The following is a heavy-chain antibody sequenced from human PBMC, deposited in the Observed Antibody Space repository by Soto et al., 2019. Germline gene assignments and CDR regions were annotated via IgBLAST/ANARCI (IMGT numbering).Heavy chain of an antibody. D-gene: IGHD5-18*01. J-gene: IGHJ5*02. CDR3: AADEGHRHGYGRS. CDR1: GFTFTNSA. CDR2: IVVGSGNT. V-gene: IGHV1-58*01. Sequence: QMQLVQSGPEVKKPGTSVKVSCKASGFTFTNSAVQWVRQARGQRLEWIGWIVVGSGNTNYAQTFQERVTITRDMSTSTAYMKLSSLRSEGTAAYYCAADEGHRHGYGRSWGQGTLVTVS.